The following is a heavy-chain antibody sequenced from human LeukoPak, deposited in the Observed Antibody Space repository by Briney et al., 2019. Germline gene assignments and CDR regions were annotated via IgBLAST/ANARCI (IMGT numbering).Heavy chain of an antibody. CDR2: ISDGGGRI. Sequence: GGSLRLSCAASGFTFNSYAMTWVRQAPGKGLEWVSLISDGGGRIYYADSVKGRFTISRDNSKNTLYLQMNSLRAEDTAVYYCAKVLIWTYGSGNYYKGAFDIWGQGTMVTVSS. V-gene: IGHV3-23*01. CDR1: GFTFNSYA. J-gene: IGHJ3*02. D-gene: IGHD3-10*01. CDR3: AKVLIWTYGSGNYYKGAFDI.